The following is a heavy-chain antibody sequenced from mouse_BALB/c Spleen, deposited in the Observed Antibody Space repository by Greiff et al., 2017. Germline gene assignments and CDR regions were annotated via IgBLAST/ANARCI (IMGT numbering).Heavy chain of an antibody. J-gene: IGHJ4*01. V-gene: IGHV14-3*02. CDR1: GFNIKDTY. CDR3: ARWLLGYYYAMDY. D-gene: IGHD2-3*01. CDR2: IDPANGNT. Sequence: VQLQQSGAELVKPGASVKLSCPASGFNIKDTYMHWVKQRPEQGLEWIGRIDPANGNTKYDPKFQGKATITADTSSNTAYLQLSSLTSEDTAVYYCARWLLGYYYAMDYWGQGTSVTVSS.